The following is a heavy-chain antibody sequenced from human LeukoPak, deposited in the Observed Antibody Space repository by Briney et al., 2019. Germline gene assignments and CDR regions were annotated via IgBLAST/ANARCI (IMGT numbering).Heavy chain of an antibody. D-gene: IGHD4-11*01. CDR3: ARAGRSNLHFDY. CDR2: IYYSGST. CDR1: GGSISSSSYY. J-gene: IGHJ4*02. Sequence: PSETLSLTCTVSGGSISSSSYYWGWIRQPPGKGLEWIGSIYYSGSTYYNPSLKSRVTISGDTSKNQFSLKVISVTAADTAVYYCARAGRSNLHFDYWGQGTLVTVSS. V-gene: IGHV4-39*07.